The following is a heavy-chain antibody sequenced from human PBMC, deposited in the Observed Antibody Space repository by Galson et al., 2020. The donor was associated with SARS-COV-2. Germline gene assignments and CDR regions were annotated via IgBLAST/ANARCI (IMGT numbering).Heavy chain of an antibody. D-gene: IGHD6-19*01. CDR1: GFTFSSYA. CDR2: ISYHGSDK. J-gene: IGHJ4*02. V-gene: IGHV3-30*04. CDR3: ARDRVEKWLICYPDY. Sequence: GGSLRLSCAASGFTFSSYAMHWVRQAPGKGLEWVALISYHGSDKYYADSVKGRFTISRDNSQNTLYLQMNSLRAEDTAVYYCARDRVEKWLICYPDYWGQGTVVTVSS.